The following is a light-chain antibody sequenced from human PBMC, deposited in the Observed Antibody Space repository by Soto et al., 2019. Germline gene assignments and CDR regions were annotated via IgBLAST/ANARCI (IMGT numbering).Light chain of an antibody. CDR3: CSYAGSYPFV. CDR2: DVD. J-gene: IGLJ1*01. CDR1: SSDVGGYNY. V-gene: IGLV2-11*01. Sequence: QSALTQPRSVSGSPGQSVTISCTGTSSDVGGYNYVSWYQLHPGKAPKLMIYDVDKRPSGVPGRFSGSKSGNTASLTISGLQAEDEADYYCCSYAGSYPFVFGTGTKLTVL.